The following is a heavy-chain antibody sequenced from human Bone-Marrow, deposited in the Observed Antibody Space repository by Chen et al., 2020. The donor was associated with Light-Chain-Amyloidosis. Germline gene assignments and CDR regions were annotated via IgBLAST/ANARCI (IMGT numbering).Heavy chain of an antibody. D-gene: IGHD3-16*01. Sequence: QITLKESGPTVVKPKQTLTLTCTFSGFALNTDEVNDGVGVGWIRQAPGKALEYLGLIYWNDDIRYNAGLGRKFTISRGFLGDQVVLTVTNVDPTDTATYFCAHHRRTYYDENIDYYGGGGFAPWGQGILVTVSA. CDR1: GFALNTDEVNDGVG. V-gene: IGHV2-5*01. CDR3: AHHRRTYYDENIDYYGGGGFAP. CDR2: IYWNDDI. J-gene: IGHJ5*02.